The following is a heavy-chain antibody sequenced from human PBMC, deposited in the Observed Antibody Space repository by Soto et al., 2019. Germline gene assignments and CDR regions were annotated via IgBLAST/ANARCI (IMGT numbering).Heavy chain of an antibody. CDR3: ARAILLHYYGSGSYRPNWFDP. Sequence: PSETLSLTCTVSGGSISSGDYYRSWIRQPPGKGLEWIGYIYYSGSTYYNPSLKSRVTISVDTSKNQFSLKLSSVTAADTAVYYCARAILLHYYGSGSYRPNWFDPWGQGTLVTVSS. V-gene: IGHV4-30-4*01. J-gene: IGHJ5*02. D-gene: IGHD3-10*01. CDR1: GGSISSGDYY. CDR2: IYYSGST.